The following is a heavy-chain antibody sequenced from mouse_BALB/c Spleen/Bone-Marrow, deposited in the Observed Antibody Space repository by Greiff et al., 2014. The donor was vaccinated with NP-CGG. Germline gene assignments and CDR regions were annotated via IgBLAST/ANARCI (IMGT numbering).Heavy chain of an antibody. V-gene: IGHV14-3*02. D-gene: IGHD2-12*01. CDR2: IDPANGNT. J-gene: IGHJ2*01. CDR1: GFNIKDTY. CDR3: VNYKCGYYFDY. Sequence: EVHLVESGAELVKPGASVKLSCTASGFNIKDTYMHWVKQRPEQGLDWIGRIDPANGNTKYDQKFQGKATITADTSSNTAYLQLSSLTSEDTSFYYCVNYKCGYYFDYWGQGTTLTVSS.